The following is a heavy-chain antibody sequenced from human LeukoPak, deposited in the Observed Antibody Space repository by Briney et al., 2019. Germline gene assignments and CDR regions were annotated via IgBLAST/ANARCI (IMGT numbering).Heavy chain of an antibody. CDR3: ARDYVWGSYTFDY. D-gene: IGHD3-16*01. J-gene: IGHJ4*02. CDR1: GSTFSSYW. CDR2: INSDGSST. V-gene: IGHV3-74*01. Sequence: GGSLRLSCAASGSTFSSYWMHWVRQAPGKGLVWDSRINSDGSSTSYADSVKGRFTISRDNAKNTLYLQMNSLRAEDTAVYYCARDYVWGSYTFDYWGQGTLVTVSS.